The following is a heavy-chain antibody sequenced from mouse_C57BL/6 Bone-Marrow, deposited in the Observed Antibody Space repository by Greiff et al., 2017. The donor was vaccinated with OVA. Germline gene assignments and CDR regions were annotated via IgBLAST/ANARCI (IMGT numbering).Heavy chain of an antibody. D-gene: IGHD1-1*01. CDR1: GYSITSDY. Sequence: EVKLMESGPGLAKPSQTLSLTCSVTGYSITSDYWNWIRKFPGNKLEYMGYISYSGSTYYNPSLKSRISITRDTSKNQYYLQLNSVTTEDTATYYCARSPITTVVAPYFDVWGTGTTVTVSS. CDR3: ARSPITTVVAPYFDV. J-gene: IGHJ1*03. V-gene: IGHV3-8*01. CDR2: ISYSGST.